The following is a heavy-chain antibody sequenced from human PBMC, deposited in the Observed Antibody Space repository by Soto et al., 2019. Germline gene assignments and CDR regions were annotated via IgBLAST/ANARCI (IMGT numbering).Heavy chain of an antibody. Sequence: GGSLRLSCAASGFTFSSYGMHWVRQAPGKELERVAVISYDGSNKYYADSVKGRITISRDNSKNTLYLQMNSLRAEDTAVYYCAKDQLYYYGSGSSYYYYGMDVWGQGTTVTVSS. CDR2: ISYDGSNK. CDR3: AKDQLYYYGSGSSYYYYGMDV. J-gene: IGHJ6*02. CDR1: GFTFSSYG. D-gene: IGHD3-10*01. V-gene: IGHV3-30*18.